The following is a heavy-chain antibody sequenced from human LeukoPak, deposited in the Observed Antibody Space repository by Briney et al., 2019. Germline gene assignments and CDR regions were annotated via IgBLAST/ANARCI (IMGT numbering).Heavy chain of an antibody. CDR2: ISSNGGST. V-gene: IGHV3-64*01. D-gene: IGHD3-16*02. CDR3: ARESGWAGLSTDY. J-gene: IGHJ4*02. Sequence: GGSLRLSCAASGFTFSSYAMHWVRQAPGKGLEYVSAISSNGGSTYYANSVKGRFTISRDNAKNTLYLQMNSLRAEDTAVYYCARESGWAGLSTDYWGQGTLVTVSS. CDR1: GFTFSSYA.